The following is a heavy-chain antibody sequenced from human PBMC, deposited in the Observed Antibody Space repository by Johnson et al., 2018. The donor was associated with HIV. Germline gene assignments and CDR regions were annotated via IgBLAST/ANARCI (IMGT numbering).Heavy chain of an antibody. D-gene: IGHD6-19*01. Sequence: VQLVESGGGVVQPGRSLRLSCAASGFTFSSYAMHWVRQAPGKGLEWVAVISYDGSNKYYADSVKGRFTISRDNSKNTLYLQMNSLRAEDTAVYYCVRGGQWGATDAFDVWGQGTMVTVSS. V-gene: IGHV3-30*04. CDR2: ISYDGSNK. CDR1: GFTFSSYA. J-gene: IGHJ3*01. CDR3: VRGGQWGATDAFDV.